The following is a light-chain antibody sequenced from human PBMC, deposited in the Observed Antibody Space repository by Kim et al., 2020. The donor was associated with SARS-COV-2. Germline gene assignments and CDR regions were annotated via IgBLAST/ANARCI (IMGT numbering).Light chain of an antibody. CDR1: QGISSY. J-gene: IGKJ1*01. CDR2: AAS. CDR3: QQYYSYPWT. Sequence: ASTGDRVTLTCRASQGISSYLAWYQQKPGKAPKLLIYAASTLQSGVPSRFSGSGSGTDFTLTISCLQSEDFATYYCQQYYSYPWTFGQGTKVDI. V-gene: IGKV1-8*01.